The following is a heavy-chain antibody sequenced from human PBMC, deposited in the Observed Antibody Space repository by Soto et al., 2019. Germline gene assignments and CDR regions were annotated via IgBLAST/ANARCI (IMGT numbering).Heavy chain of an antibody. J-gene: IGHJ4*02. Sequence: SETLSLTCAVYGGSFSGYYWTWIRQTPGKGLEWIGEINYLGSTNYNPSLKSRVTMSVDTSKNQFSLKMTSVTAADTAVYYCARFGMGGHDFFLTNDYWGQGTLVTVSS. CDR1: GGSFSGYY. CDR3: ARFGMGGHDFFLTNDY. CDR2: INYLGST. D-gene: IGHD5-12*01. V-gene: IGHV4-34*01.